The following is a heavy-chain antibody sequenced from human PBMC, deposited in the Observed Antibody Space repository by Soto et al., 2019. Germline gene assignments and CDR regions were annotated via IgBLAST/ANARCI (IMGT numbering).Heavy chain of an antibody. CDR2: ISGSGGST. Sequence: GGSLRLSCAASGFTFSSYAMSWVRQAPGKGLEWVSAISGSGGSTYYADSVKGRFTISRDNSKNTLYLQMNSLRAEDTAVYYCAKEGCSGGSCYPERYYFDYWGQGALVTVSS. V-gene: IGHV3-23*01. CDR1: GFTFSSYA. J-gene: IGHJ4*02. D-gene: IGHD2-15*01. CDR3: AKEGCSGGSCYPERYYFDY.